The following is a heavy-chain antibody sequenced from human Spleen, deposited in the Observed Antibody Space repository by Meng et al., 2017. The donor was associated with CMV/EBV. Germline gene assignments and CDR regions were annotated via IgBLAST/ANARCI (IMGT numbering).Heavy chain of an antibody. J-gene: IGHJ6*02. V-gene: IGHV3-11*01. CDR3: ARGLVTWSGYYYYYYGMDV. Sequence: GESLKISCAASGFTFGDYYMNWIRQAPGKGLEWVSYISSRDSTIYYTDSVKGRFTISRDNAKNSLFLQMSSLRAEDTAVYYCARGLVTWSGYYYYYYGMDVWGQGTTVTVSS. CDR2: ISSRDSTI. D-gene: IGHD3-3*01. CDR1: GFTFGDYY.